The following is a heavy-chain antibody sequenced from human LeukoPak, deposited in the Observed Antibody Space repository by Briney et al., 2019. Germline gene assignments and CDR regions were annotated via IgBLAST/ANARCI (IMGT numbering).Heavy chain of an antibody. CDR2: ISYDGSNK. CDR1: GFTFSSYG. D-gene: IGHD2-2*01. V-gene: IGHV3-30*03. J-gene: IGHJ4*02. Sequence: PGGSLRLSCAASGFTFSSYGMHWVRQAPGKGLEWVAVISYDGSNKYYADSVKGRFTISRDNSKNTLYLQMNSLRAEDTAVYYYATSPSVVVVPAAMVYWGQGTLVTVSS. CDR3: ATSPSVVVVPAAMVY.